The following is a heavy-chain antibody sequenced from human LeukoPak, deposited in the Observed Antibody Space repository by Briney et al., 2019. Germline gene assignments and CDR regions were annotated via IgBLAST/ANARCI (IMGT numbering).Heavy chain of an antibody. CDR2: IYYSGST. Sequence: ASETLSLTCTVSGGSISSYYWSWIRQPPGKGLEWIGYIYYSGSTNYNPSLKSRVTISVDTSKNQFSLKLSSVTAADTAVYYCARDRREFMDCGSTSCYLSHYYYYMDVWGKGTTVTVSS. CDR1: GGSISSYY. J-gene: IGHJ6*03. V-gene: IGHV4-59*01. D-gene: IGHD2-2*01. CDR3: ARDRREFMDCGSTSCYLSHYYYYMDV.